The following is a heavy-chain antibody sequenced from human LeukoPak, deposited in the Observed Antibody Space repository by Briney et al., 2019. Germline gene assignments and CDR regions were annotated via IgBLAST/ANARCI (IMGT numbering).Heavy chain of an antibody. D-gene: IGHD1-26*01. CDR2: INSDGIST. CDR1: GFTFANYW. V-gene: IGHV3-74*01. Sequence: AGGSLRLSCAGSGFTFANYWIHWARQVPGKGLVWVSRINSDGISTNFADSVKGRFTMSRDNAKNTVYLQMSSLRVEDTAVYYCAKDGPWERVDFDYWGQGTLVTVSS. J-gene: IGHJ4*02. CDR3: AKDGPWERVDFDY.